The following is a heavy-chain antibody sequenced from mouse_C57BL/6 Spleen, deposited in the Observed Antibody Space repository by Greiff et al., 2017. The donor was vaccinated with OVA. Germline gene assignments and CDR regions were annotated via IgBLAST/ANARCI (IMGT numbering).Heavy chain of an antibody. V-gene: IGHV3-6*01. J-gene: IGHJ3*01. CDR3: ARGSSGWFAY. D-gene: IGHD3-2*02. CDR1: GYSITSGYY. CDR2: ISYDGSN. Sequence: EVKLQESGPGLVKPSQSLSLTCSVTGYSITSGYYWNWIRQFPGNKLEWMGYISYDGSNNYNPSLKNRISITRDTSKNQFFLKLNSVTTEDTATYYCARGSSGWFAYWGQGTLVTVSA.